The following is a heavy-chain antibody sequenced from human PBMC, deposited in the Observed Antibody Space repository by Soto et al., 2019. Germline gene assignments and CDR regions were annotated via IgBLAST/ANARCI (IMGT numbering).Heavy chain of an antibody. CDR3: ARDSHPVDY. Sequence: QVQLVQSGAEVKKPGASVKVSCKASGYTFTSYGISWVRQAPGQGLEWIGGISAYNGNTKYAQKIQGRVTMSTEPVTSTAYMELRCLRSDDTAVYYCARDSHPVDYWGQGTLVTVSS. J-gene: IGHJ4*02. V-gene: IGHV1-18*01. CDR2: ISAYNGNT. CDR1: GYTFTSYG.